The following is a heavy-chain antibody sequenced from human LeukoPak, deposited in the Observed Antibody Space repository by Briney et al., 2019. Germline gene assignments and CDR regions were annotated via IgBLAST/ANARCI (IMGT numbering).Heavy chain of an antibody. CDR3: ARTRKDILTGYYEFDY. D-gene: IGHD3-9*01. V-gene: IGHV1-18*01. CDR1: GYTFTSYG. Sequence: ASVKVSCKASGYTFTSYGISWVRQAPGQGLEWMGWISAYNGNTNYAQKLQGRVTMTTDTSTSTAYMELRSLRSDDTAVYYCARTRKDILTGYYEFDYWGQGTLVTVSS. CDR2: ISAYNGNT. J-gene: IGHJ4*02.